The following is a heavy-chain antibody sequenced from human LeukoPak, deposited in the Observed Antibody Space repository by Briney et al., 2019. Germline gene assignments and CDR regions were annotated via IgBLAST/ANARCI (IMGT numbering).Heavy chain of an antibody. D-gene: IGHD3-22*01. CDR2: INHSGST. Sequence: SETLSLTCAGYGGSFSAYYRNWIRQSPGKGLEWIGEINHSGSTNYNPSLKSRVTRSVDTSKKQFSLRLSSVTAADTAVYYCARGNWEVITPDYWGQGTLVTVSS. CDR1: GGSFSAYY. J-gene: IGHJ4*02. CDR3: ARGNWEVITPDY. V-gene: IGHV4-34*01.